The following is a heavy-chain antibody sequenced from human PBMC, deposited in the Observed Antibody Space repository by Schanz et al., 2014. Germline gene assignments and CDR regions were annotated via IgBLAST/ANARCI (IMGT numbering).Heavy chain of an antibody. CDR3: ARDYYDILTGYPYDTFDI. D-gene: IGHD3-9*01. Sequence: QVLLVQSGAEVKKPGASVKVSCKASGYTFTGYYIHWVRQAPGQGFEWMGRINPNSGGTNYAQKFQGRVTMTRDTSISTAYMELRRLRSDDTAVYYCARDYYDILTGYPYDTFDIWGQGTMVTVSS. CDR1: GYTFTGYY. J-gene: IGHJ3*02. CDR2: INPNSGGT. V-gene: IGHV1-2*06.